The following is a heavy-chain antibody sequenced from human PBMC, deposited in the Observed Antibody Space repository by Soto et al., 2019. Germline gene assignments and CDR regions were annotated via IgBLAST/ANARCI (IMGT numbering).Heavy chain of an antibody. V-gene: IGHV5-10-1*01. CDR2: IDPSDSYT. J-gene: IGHJ6*02. Sequence: PGESLKISSKGSGYSLTSYWIGWVRQMPGKGLEWMGRIDPSDSYTNYSPSFQGHVTISADKSISTAYLQWSSLKASDTAMYYCARVAAAGITDYYYYGMDVWGQGTTVTVSS. CDR3: ARVAAAGITDYYYYGMDV. CDR1: GYSLTSYW. D-gene: IGHD6-13*01.